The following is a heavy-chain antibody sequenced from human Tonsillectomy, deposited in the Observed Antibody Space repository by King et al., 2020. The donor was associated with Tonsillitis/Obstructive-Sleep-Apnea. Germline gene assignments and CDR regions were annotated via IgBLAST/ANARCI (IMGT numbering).Heavy chain of an antibody. D-gene: IGHD4-23*01. V-gene: IGHV4-39*01. CDR2: IYYSGST. CDR1: GGSISSSSYY. J-gene: IGHJ4*02. Sequence: QLQESGPGLVKPSETLSLTCTVSGGSISSSSYYWGWIRQPPGKGLEWIGGIYYSGSTHSNPSLKSRVTISVDTSKNQFSLKLSSVTAADTAVYYCARHPSTTVVPFACRGERALVTVSS. CDR3: ARHPSTTVVPFAC.